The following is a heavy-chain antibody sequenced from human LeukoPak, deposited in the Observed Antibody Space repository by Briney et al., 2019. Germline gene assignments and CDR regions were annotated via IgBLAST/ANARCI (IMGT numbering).Heavy chain of an antibody. Sequence: SETLSLTCTVSGGSISSYYWSWIRQPPGKRLEWIGHTYYSGSTNYNPSLKSRVTISVDTSKNQFSLKLSSVTAADTAVYYCASRSSIWSGYQDTLYYFDSWGQGTLVTVSS. J-gene: IGHJ4*02. CDR2: TYYSGST. V-gene: IGHV4-59*01. CDR1: GGSISSYY. CDR3: ASRSSIWSGYQDTLYYFDS. D-gene: IGHD3-3*01.